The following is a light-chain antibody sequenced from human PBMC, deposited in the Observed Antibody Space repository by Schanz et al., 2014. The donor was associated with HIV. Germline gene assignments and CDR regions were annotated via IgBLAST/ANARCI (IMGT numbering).Light chain of an antibody. V-gene: IGLV2-23*01. J-gene: IGLJ3*02. Sequence: QSALTQPASVSGSPGQSITISCTGTSSDVGNYNFVSWYQQYPGKAPKLLIYEGTKRPSGISNRFSASKSGNTASLTISGLQAEDEAVYYCCSYAGSYTWVFGGGTKVTVL. CDR1: SSDVGNYNF. CDR3: CSYAGSYTWV. CDR2: EGT.